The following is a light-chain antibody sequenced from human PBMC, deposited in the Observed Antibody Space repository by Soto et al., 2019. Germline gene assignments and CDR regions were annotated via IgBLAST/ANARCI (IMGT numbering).Light chain of an antibody. Sequence: DIQMTQSPSSLSASVGDRVTITCRASQGISNYLAWYQQKPGKVPKLLIYAASTLQSGVTSRFSGSGSGTDFTLTISSLQPEDVATYYCQEYNSAPRVTFGPGTKVDIK. CDR3: QEYNSAPRVT. V-gene: IGKV1-27*01. J-gene: IGKJ3*01. CDR1: QGISNY. CDR2: AAS.